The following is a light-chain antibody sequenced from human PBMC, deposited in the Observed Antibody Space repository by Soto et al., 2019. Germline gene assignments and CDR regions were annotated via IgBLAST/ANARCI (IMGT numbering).Light chain of an antibody. V-gene: IGKV1-5*01. Sequence: DIQMTQSPSTLSASVGDRVTITCRASQSIGSWLAWYQQKPGKAPKLLIYDASSLESGVPSRFSGSGSGTEFTLTISSLQPDDFATYYCQQYNSAWTFGQGTKLEIK. J-gene: IGKJ2*02. CDR2: DAS. CDR1: QSIGSW. CDR3: QQYNSAWT.